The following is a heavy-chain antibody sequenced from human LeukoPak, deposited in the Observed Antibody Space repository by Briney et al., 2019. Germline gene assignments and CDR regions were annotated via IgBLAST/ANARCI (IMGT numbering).Heavy chain of an antibody. D-gene: IGHD2-2*01. CDR3: ARSPAGYMDV. Sequence: ASVKVSCKVSGYTFTSYFMHWVRQAPGHGLEWMGIINPSGGSTSYAQKFQGRFTMTRDTSTGTVYMELSSLRSEDTAVYYCARSPAGYMDVWGKGTTVTVSS. CDR2: INPSGGST. J-gene: IGHJ6*03. V-gene: IGHV1-46*01. CDR1: GYTFTSYF.